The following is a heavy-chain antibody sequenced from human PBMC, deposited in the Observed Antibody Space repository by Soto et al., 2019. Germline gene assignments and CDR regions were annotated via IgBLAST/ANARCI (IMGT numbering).Heavy chain of an antibody. CDR3: ATTSGYCSSTSCYGAGGFDY. CDR1: GFTVSSNY. J-gene: IGHJ4*02. V-gene: IGHV3-53*04. CDR2: IYSGGST. Sequence: GESLKISCAASGFTVSSNYMSWVRQAPGKGLEWVSVIYSGGSTYYADSVKGRFTISRHNSKNTLYLQMNSLRAEDTAVYYCATTSGYCSSTSCYGAGGFDYWGQGTLVTVSS. D-gene: IGHD2-2*01.